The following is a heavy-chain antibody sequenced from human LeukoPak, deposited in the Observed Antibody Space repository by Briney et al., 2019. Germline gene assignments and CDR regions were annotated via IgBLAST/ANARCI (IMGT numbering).Heavy chain of an antibody. CDR1: RFTFSDYA. V-gene: IGHV3-23*01. CDR3: ARDGMSDYDYFDY. CDR2: ISDSGVNT. D-gene: IGHD5-12*01. J-gene: IGHJ4*02. Sequence: PGGSLRLSCAVSRFTFSDYAMTWVRQAPGKGLEWVSSISDSGVNTHYADSVKGRFTISRDNAKNSLYLHMNSLRAEDTAVYYCARDGMSDYDYFDYWGQGTLVTVSS.